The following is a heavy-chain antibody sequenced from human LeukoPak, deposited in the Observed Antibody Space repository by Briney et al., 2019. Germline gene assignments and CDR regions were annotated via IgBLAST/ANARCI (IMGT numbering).Heavy chain of an antibody. J-gene: IGHJ6*02. CDR2: IIPIFGTA. CDR3: ARHPVPYYYGMDV. Sequence: ASVKVSCKASGGTFSSYAISWVRQAPGQGLEWMEGIIPIFGTANYAQKFQGRVTITTDESTSTAYMELRSLRSDDTAVYYCARHPVPYYYGMDVWGQGTTVTVSS. V-gene: IGHV1-69*05. CDR1: GGTFSSYA.